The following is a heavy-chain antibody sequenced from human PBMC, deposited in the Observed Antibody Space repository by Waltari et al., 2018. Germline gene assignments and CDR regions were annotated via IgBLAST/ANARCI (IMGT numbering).Heavy chain of an antibody. D-gene: IGHD3-10*01. J-gene: IGHJ4*02. CDR2: IWYDGSNK. V-gene: IGHV3-33*01. CDR3: ARDGYGSGSLDY. CDR1: GFTSSSDG. Sequence: QVQLVESGGGVVQPGRSLRLSCAASGFTSSSDGMHWVRQAPGNGLEWVAVIWYDGSNKYYACSVKGRFTISRDNSKNTLYLQMNSLRAEDTAVYYCARDGYGSGSLDYWGQGTLVTVSS.